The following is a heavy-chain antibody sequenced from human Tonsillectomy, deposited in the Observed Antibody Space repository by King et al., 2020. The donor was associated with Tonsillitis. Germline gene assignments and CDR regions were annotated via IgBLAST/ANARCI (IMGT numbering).Heavy chain of an antibody. Sequence: QLVQSGGGLVQPGRSLRLSCAASGLTFDDYAMNWVRQAPGKGLEWVSCITWNSGNEAYADSVKGRFSISRDNAKNSLYLQMNSLRAEDTALYYCAKGMYQQLEPRDAFDIWGQGTKVTVSS. V-gene: IGHV3-9*01. CDR1: GLTFDDYA. J-gene: IGHJ3*02. CDR2: ITWNSGNE. CDR3: AKGMYQQLEPRDAFDI. D-gene: IGHD2-2*01.